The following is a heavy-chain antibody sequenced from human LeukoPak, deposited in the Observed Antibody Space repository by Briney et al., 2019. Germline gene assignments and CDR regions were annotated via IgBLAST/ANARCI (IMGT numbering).Heavy chain of an antibody. CDR2: IYTSGST. J-gene: IGHJ4*02. CDR3: ARDYRWQFDY. Sequence: SETLSLTCTVSGGSISSNYWSWIRQPAGKGLEWIGRIYTSGSTNNNPSLESRVTMSVDTSKDQFSLKLSSVTAADTAVYYCARDYRWQFDYWGQGTLVTVSS. V-gene: IGHV4-4*07. D-gene: IGHD5-24*01. CDR1: GGSISSNY.